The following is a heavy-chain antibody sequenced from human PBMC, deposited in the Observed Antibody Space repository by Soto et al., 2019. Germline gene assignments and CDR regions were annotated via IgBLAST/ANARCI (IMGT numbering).Heavy chain of an antibody. D-gene: IGHD4-17*01. CDR2: IYSGGST. CDR1: GFTVSSNY. J-gene: IGHJ6*03. CDR3: ARAQTVTTPTYYYYYYMDV. Sequence: PGGSLRLSCAASGFTVSSNYMSWVRQASGKGLEWVSVIYSGGSTYYADSVKGRFTISRDNSKNTLYLQMNSLRAEDTAVYYCARAQTVTTPTYYYYYYMDVWGKGTTVTVSS. V-gene: IGHV3-66*01.